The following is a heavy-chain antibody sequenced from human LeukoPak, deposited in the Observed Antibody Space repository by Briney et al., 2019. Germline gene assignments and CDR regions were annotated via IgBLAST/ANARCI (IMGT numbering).Heavy chain of an antibody. V-gene: IGHV3-21*01. CDR3: ARGGRVNGGKLGGY. CDR2: ISSSSSYI. Sequence: GGSLRLSCAASGFTFSSYSMNWVRQAPGRGLEWVSSISSSSSYIYYADSVKGRFTISRDNAKNSLYLQMNSLRAEDTAVYYCARGGRVNGGKLGGYWGQGTLVTVSS. J-gene: IGHJ4*02. CDR1: GFTFSSYS. D-gene: IGHD4-23*01.